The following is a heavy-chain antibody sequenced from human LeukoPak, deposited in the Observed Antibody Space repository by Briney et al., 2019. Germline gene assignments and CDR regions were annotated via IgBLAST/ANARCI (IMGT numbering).Heavy chain of an antibody. CDR2: ISSSGSTI. CDR3: AELGITMIGGV. V-gene: IGHV3-48*04. Sequence: GGSLRLSCAASGFTFGSYSMNWVRQAPGKGLEWVSCISSSGSTIYYADSVKGRFTISRDNAKNPLCLQMNSLRAEDTAVYYCAELGITMIGGVWGKGTTVTISS. D-gene: IGHD3-10*02. CDR1: GFTFGSYS. J-gene: IGHJ6*04.